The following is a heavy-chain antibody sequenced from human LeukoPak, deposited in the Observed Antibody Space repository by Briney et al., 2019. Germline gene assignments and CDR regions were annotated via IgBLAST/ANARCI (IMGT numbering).Heavy chain of an antibody. CDR2: IYSGGST. J-gene: IGHJ4*02. Sequence: QTGGSLRLSCAASGLTVSSNYMSWVRQAPGKGLEWVSVIYSGGSTYYADSVKGRFTISRDNSKNTLYLQMNSLRAEDTAVYYCAREGYDSSGYYDYWGQGTLVTVSS. V-gene: IGHV3-53*01. D-gene: IGHD3-22*01. CDR3: AREGYDSSGYYDY. CDR1: GLTVSSNY.